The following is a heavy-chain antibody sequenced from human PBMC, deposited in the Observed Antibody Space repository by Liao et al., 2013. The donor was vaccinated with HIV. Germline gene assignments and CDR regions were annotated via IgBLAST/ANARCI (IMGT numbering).Heavy chain of an antibody. CDR1: GGSIGTFY. CDR2: IYDSGST. D-gene: IGHD2-15*01. CDR3: ARGYCVGNNCYSDY. V-gene: IGHV4-4*07. J-gene: IGHJ4*02. Sequence: QVQLQESGPGLVKPSETLSLTCTVSGGSIGTFYWSWIRQPAGKGLEWIGRIYDSGSTNYNPSLNGRVTMSVDTSKNQFSLRLRSVTAADTAVYYCARGYCVGNNCYSDYWGQGTLVTVSS.